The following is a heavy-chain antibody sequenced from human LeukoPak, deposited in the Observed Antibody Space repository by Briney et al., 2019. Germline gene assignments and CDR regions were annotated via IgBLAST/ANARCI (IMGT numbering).Heavy chain of an antibody. CDR2: FYYSGTS. V-gene: IGHV4-59*08. D-gene: IGHD4-17*01. CDR3: ARHYYGDVYYFDF. CDR1: DGSISDWY. Sequence: PSETLSLTCTVTDGSISDWYRSWIRQSPGKGLEWIAYFYYSGTSRYNPSLKSRVTVSGDTSKNQFSLKLTSVTAADTAVYYCARHYYGDVYYFDFWGQGTLVTVSS. J-gene: IGHJ4*02.